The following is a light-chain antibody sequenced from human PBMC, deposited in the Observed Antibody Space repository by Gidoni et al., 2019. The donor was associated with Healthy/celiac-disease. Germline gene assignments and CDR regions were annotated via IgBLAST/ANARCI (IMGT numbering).Light chain of an antibody. J-gene: IGKJ2*01. CDR2: GAS. V-gene: IGKV3-20*01. Sequence: EIVLTQSPGTLSLSPGERATLSCRASQSVSSSYLAWYQQKPGQAPRLLIYGASSRATGIPDRFSGSGSGTDFTLTIIRLEPEDFAVYYCQQYGSSCTFGQGTKLEIK. CDR1: QSVSSSY. CDR3: QQYGSSCT.